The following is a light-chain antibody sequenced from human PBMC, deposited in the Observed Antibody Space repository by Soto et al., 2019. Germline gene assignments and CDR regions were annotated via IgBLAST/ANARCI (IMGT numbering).Light chain of an antibody. V-gene: IGLV2-11*01. J-gene: IGLJ1*01. Sequence: QSLLTPPPSVSGSPGQSITPSCPGNSSDVGGYNYVSWYQQHPGKAPKLMIYDVSKRPSGVPDRFSGSKSGNTASLTISGLQAEDEADYYCCSYAGSFWVFGTGTKVTVL. CDR2: DVS. CDR3: CSYAGSFWV. CDR1: SSDVGGYNY.